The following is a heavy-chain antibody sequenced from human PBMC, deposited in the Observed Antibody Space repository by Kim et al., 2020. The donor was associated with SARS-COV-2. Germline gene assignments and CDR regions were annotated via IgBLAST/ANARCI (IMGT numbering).Heavy chain of an antibody. J-gene: IGHJ4*02. CDR2: ISGSGGNT. D-gene: IGHD6-19*01. Sequence: GGSLRLSCAASGFTFSNYAMCWVRQAPGKGLEWVSSISGSGGNTYYADSVKGRFTISRDNSKNTLHLQMNSLRAEDTAVYYCTKRQYNGGWFEDYWGQGTLVTVSS. V-gene: IGHV3-23*01. CDR3: TKRQYNGGWFEDY. CDR1: GFTFSNYA.